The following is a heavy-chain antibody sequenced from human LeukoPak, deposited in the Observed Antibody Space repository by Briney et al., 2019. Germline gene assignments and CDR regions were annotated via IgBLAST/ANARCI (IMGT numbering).Heavy chain of an antibody. CDR1: GFTVSSSH. D-gene: IGHD6-13*01. V-gene: IGHV3-53*01. CDR3: ARRSPIAGAGPRRLED. J-gene: IGHJ4*02. CDR2: IYSGGGT. Sequence: PGGSLRLSCAASGFTVSSSHMSWVRQAPGKGLEWVSIIYSGGGTSYSDSVKGRFIISRDNSKNTLYLQMNSLRAEDTAIYYCARRSPIAGAGPRRLEDWGQGTLVTVSS.